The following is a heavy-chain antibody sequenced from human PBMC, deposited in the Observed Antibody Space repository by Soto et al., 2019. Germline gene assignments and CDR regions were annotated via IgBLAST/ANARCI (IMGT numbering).Heavy chain of an antibody. CDR3: ARVPAAMPQHFDY. CDR1: GGTFSSYT. Sequence: QVQLVQSGAEVKKPGSSVKVSCKASGGTFSSYTISWVRQAPGQGLEWMGRIIPILGIANYAQKFQGRVKITADKTTSTAYMELSSLRSEDTAVYYCARVPAAMPQHFDYWGQGTLVTVSS. J-gene: IGHJ4*02. CDR2: IIPILGIA. V-gene: IGHV1-69*02. D-gene: IGHD2-2*01.